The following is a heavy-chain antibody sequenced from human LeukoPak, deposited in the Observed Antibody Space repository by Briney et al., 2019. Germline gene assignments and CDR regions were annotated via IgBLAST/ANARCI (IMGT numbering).Heavy chain of an antibody. CDR3: ARDRYSYGYAVWFDP. Sequence: ASVKVSCKASGYTFTGYYMHWVRQAPGQGLEWMGWINPNSGGTNYAQKFQGRVTMTRDTSISTAYMELSRLRSDDTAVYYCARDRYSYGYAVWFDPWGQGTLVTVSS. D-gene: IGHD5-18*01. J-gene: IGHJ5*02. CDR1: GYTFTGYY. V-gene: IGHV1-2*02. CDR2: INPNSGGT.